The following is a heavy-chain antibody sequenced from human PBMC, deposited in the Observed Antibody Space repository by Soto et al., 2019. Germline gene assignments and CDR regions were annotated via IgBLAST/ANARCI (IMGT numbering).Heavy chain of an antibody. CDR3: ARRNEGYSSSPQSPYGMDV. CDR2: IDPSDSYT. Sequence: GESLKISCKGSGYSFTSYWISWVRQMPGKGLGWMGRIDPSDSYTNYSPSFQGHVTISADKSISTAYLQWSSLKASDTAMYYCARRNEGYSSSPQSPYGMDVWGQGTTVTASS. D-gene: IGHD6-6*01. V-gene: IGHV5-10-1*01. J-gene: IGHJ6*02. CDR1: GYSFTSYW.